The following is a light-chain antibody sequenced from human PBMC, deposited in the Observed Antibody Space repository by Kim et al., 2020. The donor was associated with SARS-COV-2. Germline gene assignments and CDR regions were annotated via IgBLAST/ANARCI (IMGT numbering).Light chain of an antibody. Sequence: QRVTISCSGSSPNIGSNTVNWYQHLSGTAPKLLIYSDKQRPSGVPARFSGSKSGTSAFLAISGLQSADEADYYCAAWDDSLNGQVVFGGGTQLTVL. CDR1: SPNIGSNT. CDR2: SDK. V-gene: IGLV1-44*01. CDR3: AAWDDSLNGQVV. J-gene: IGLJ2*01.